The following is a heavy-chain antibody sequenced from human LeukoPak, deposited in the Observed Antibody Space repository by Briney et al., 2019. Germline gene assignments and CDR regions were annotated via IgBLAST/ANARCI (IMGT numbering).Heavy chain of an antibody. CDR1: GGSISSYY. CDR2: IYTRWNT. J-gene: IGHJ4*02. Sequence: SETLSLTCTVSGGSISSYYWSWIRQPAGKGLEGIGRIYTRWNTTYNPSLKSRATMYVDTSRNQFSLKLSSVTAADTAVYYCARVGRGPRYLDYWGQGILVIVSS. D-gene: IGHD3/OR15-3a*01. V-gene: IGHV4-4*07. CDR3: ARVGRGPRYLDY.